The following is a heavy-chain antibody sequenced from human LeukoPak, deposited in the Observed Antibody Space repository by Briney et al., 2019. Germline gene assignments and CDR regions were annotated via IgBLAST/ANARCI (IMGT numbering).Heavy chain of an antibody. CDR1: GYTFTSYG. V-gene: IGHV1-18*01. Sequence: ASVKVSCKASGYTFTSYGISWVRQAPGQGLEWMGWISAYNGNTNYAQKLQGRVTMTTDTSTSTAYMELRSLRSDDTAVYYCARAPQLWFMALPGYFDYWGQGTLVTVSS. CDR2: ISAYNGNT. D-gene: IGHD5-18*01. J-gene: IGHJ4*02. CDR3: ARAPQLWFMALPGYFDY.